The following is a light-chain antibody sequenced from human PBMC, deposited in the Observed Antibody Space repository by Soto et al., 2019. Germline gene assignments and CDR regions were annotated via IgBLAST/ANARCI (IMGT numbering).Light chain of an antibody. J-gene: IGLJ3*02. V-gene: IGLV2-8*01. CDR2: EVS. Sequence: QSALTQPPSASGSPGQSVTISCTGTCSDVGGYNYVSWYQQHPGKAPKLIIYEVSQRPSGVPDRFSGSKSGNTASLTVSGLQAEDEAEYYCSSYAGSNFWVFGGGTKVTVL. CDR3: SSYAGSNFWV. CDR1: CSDVGGYNY.